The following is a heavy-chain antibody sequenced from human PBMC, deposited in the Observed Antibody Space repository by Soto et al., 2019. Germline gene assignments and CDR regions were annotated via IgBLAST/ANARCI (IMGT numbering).Heavy chain of an antibody. Sequence: QVQLQESGPGLVKPSQTLSLTCTVSGGSISSGGYYWSWIRQHPGKGLEWIGYIYYSGSTYYNPSLKSRVTISADTAKNQFSLKLSSVTAADTAVYYCARGGATCGPYYYYGMDVWGQGTTVTVSS. D-gene: IGHD2-21*01. CDR1: GGSISSGGYY. CDR3: ARGGATCGPYYYYGMDV. CDR2: IYYSGST. J-gene: IGHJ6*02. V-gene: IGHV4-31*03.